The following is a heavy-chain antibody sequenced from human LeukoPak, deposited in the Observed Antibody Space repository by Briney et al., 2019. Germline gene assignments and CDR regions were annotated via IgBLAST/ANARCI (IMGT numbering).Heavy chain of an antibody. CDR3: ARLPYCSSTSCRSEFNWFDP. V-gene: IGHV1-18*01. CDR1: GYTFTSYG. J-gene: IGHJ5*02. CDR2: ISAYNGNT. Sequence: AASVKVSCKASGYTFTSYGISWVRQAPGQGLEWMGWISAYNGNTNYAQKLQGRVTMTTDTSTSTAYMELRSLRSDDTAVYYYARLPYCSSTSCRSEFNWFDPWGQGTLVTVSS. D-gene: IGHD2-2*01.